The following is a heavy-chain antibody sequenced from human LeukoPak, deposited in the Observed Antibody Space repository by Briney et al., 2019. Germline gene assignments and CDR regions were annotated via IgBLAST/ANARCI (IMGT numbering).Heavy chain of an antibody. CDR1: GGTFISYA. D-gene: IGHD1-26*01. J-gene: IGHJ4*02. V-gene: IGHV1-69*04. CDR3: ARGPTSGVAFDY. Sequence: ASVKVSCKASGGTFISYAISWVRQAPGQGLEWMGRIIPILGIANYAQKFQGRVTITADKSTSTAYMELSSLRSEDTAVYYCARGPTSGVAFDYWGQGTLVTVSS. CDR2: IIPILGIA.